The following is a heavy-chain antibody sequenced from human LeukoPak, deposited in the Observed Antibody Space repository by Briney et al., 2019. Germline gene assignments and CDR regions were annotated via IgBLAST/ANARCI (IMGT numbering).Heavy chain of an antibody. J-gene: IGHJ4*02. CDR1: GDSVSSGGYY. D-gene: IGHD2-21*02. V-gene: IGHV4-61*08. CDR3: ARARRDEYYFDY. Sequence: SETLSLTCTVSGDSVSSGGYYWSWIRQPPGKGLEWIGYIYYSGSTNYNPSLKSRVTISVDTSKNQFSLKLNSVTAADTAVYYCARARRDEYYFDYWGQGTLVTVSS. CDR2: IYYSGST.